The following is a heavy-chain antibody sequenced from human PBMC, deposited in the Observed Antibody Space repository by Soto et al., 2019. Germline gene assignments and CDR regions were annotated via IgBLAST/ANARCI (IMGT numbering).Heavy chain of an antibody. D-gene: IGHD3-10*01. CDR3: AKKVNSGPGSQYFDY. V-gene: IGHV3-23*01. CDR1: GFTFSGYS. Sequence: GGSLRLSCAASGFTFSGYSMSWVRQAPGKGLEWVSGFRTGGDDVTTYYADSVKGRFTISRDNSKNTLFLQMNSLRAEDTAIYYCAKKVNSGPGSQYFDYWGQGTLVTVSS. CDR2: FRTGGDDVTT. J-gene: IGHJ4*02.